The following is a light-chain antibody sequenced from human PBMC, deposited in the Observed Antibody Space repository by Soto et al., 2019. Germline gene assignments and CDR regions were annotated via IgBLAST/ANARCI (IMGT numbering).Light chain of an antibody. J-gene: IGKJ4*01. V-gene: IGKV3-15*01. CDR2: DAS. CDR1: QSVRNN. CDR3: QQYKNWPSGLT. Sequence: EIVLTQSPATVSLSQGERATLSCRASQSVRNNVAWYHQKPGQAPRLLIYDASTRATGVPARFSGSGSGIEFTLTISSLQFEDFVVYYCQQYKNWPSGLTFAGGTKVQIK.